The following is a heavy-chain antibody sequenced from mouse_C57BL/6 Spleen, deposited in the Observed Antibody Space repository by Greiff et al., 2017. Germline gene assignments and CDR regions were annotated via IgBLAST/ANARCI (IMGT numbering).Heavy chain of an antibody. CDR2: ISSGSSNI. CDR3: ARKYSNFYYFYY. D-gene: IGHD2-5*01. J-gene: IGHJ2*01. V-gene: IGHV5-17*01. Sequence: EVHLVESGGGLVKPGGSLKLSCAASGFTFSDYGMHWVRQAPEKGLEWVAYISSGSSNIYYADTVKGRFTISRDNAKNTLFLQMTSLRSEDTAMYYCARKYSNFYYFYYWGQSTTLTVSS. CDR1: GFTFSDYG.